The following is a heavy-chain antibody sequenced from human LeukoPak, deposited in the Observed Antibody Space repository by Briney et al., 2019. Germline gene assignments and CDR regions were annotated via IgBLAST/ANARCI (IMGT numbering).Heavy chain of an antibody. CDR1: GFTFSSYN. CDR2: ISGSSAYI. J-gene: IGHJ5*02. CDR3: VRIPNSANFPNWFDP. V-gene: IGHV3-21*01. D-gene: IGHD2/OR15-2a*01. Sequence: GGSLGLSCAASGFTFSSYNMNWVRQAPEKGLEWISSISGSSAYIYYADSVKGRFTISRDNAKNSLYLQMNSLRADYTAVYYCVRIPNSANFPNWFDPWGQGTLVTVSS.